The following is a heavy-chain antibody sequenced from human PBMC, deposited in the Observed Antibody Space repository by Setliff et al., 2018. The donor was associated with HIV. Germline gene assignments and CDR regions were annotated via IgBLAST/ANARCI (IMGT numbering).Heavy chain of an antibody. CDR3: VVRMSGPIEN. CDR1: NASFSDYY. J-gene: IGHJ4*01. CDR2: INHSGST. Sequence: TLSLTCAVYNASFSDYYRGWVRQAPGKGLEWIGEINHSGSTNYNSSLKNRVTMSINLSKNQFSLRLTSVTAADTAVYYCVVRMSGPIENWGHGNQVPVS. V-gene: IGHV4-34*01.